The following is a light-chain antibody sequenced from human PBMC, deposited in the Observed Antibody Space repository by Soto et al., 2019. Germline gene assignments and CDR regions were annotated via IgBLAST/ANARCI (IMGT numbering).Light chain of an antibody. CDR2: RSD. CDR1: DSNIGRNV. V-gene: IGLV1-47*01. CDR3: AAWDDSLSGHYV. Sequence: VRTPSPLTLEISGETVTISSSGSDSNIGRNVVYWYQQLPGTAPKLLVYRSDQRPSGVPDRFSGSKSDTSASLAISGLRPEDEADYYCAAWDDSLSGHYVFGTGTKGTVL. J-gene: IGLJ1*01.